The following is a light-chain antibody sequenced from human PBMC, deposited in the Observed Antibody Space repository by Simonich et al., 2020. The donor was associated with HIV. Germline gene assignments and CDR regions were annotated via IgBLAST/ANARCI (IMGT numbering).Light chain of an antibody. CDR2: GAS. CDR3: QQYNNWPYT. CDR1: QSVSSN. J-gene: IGKJ2*01. V-gene: IGKV3-15*01. Sequence: EIVMTHSPATLPVSPGERATLSCRASQSVSSNLAWYQHKPGQAPRLLIYGASTRATGIPARFRGSGSGTEFTLTISSMQSEDFAVYYCQQYNNWPYTVGQGTKLEIK.